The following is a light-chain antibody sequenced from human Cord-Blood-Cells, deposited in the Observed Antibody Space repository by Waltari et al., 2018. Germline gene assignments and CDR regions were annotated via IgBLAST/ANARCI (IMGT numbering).Light chain of an antibody. CDR1: SSDVGGYNY. J-gene: IGLJ2*01. V-gene: IGLV2-11*01. Sequence: QSALTQPRSVSGSPGQSVTISCTGTSSDVGGYNYVSWYQQHPGKAPKLMIYDVSKRPSGVPDRFSGSKSVNPASLTISGLQAEDEADYYCCSYAGSYTFDVVFGGGTKLTVL. CDR3: CSYAGSYTFDVV. CDR2: DVS.